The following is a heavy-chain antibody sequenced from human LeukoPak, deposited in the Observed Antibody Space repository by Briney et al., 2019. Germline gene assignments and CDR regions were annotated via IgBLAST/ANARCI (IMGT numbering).Heavy chain of an antibody. CDR3: ARGPQVAYYGMDV. CDR2: IWYDGSNK. D-gene: IGHD5-12*01. V-gene: IGHV3-33*01. J-gene: IGHJ6*02. Sequence: PGRSLRLSCAASGFTFSSYGMHWVRQAPGKGLEWVAVIWYDGSNKYHADSVKGRFTTSRDNSKNTLYLQMNSLRAEDTAVYYCARGPQVAYYGMDVWGQGTTVTVSS. CDR1: GFTFSSYG.